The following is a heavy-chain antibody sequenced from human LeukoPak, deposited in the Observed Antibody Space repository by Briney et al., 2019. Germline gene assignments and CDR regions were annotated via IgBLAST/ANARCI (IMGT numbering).Heavy chain of an antibody. CDR2: IYYSGST. V-gene: IGHV4-59*01. J-gene: IGHJ3*02. CDR3: ASGKTYYDRSKDAFDI. Sequence: SETLSLTCTVSGGSISSYCWSWVRQPPRKGQELVGYIYYSGSTNYNPSLKSRVTITVDTSTNQFSLTLSSVTAADTAVYYCASGKTYYDRSKDAFDIWGQGTMVTVSS. D-gene: IGHD3-22*01. CDR1: GGSISSYC.